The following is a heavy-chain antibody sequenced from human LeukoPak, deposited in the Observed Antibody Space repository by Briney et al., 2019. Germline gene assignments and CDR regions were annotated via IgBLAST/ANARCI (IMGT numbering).Heavy chain of an antibody. CDR3: ARKGEVYGDYDY. D-gene: IGHD4-17*01. V-gene: IGHV1-2*02. CDR1: GYTFTGYY. CDR2: IFPSSGGP. Sequence: ASVKVSCKASGYTFTGYYMHWVRQAPGQGLEWMGWIFPSSGGPRYAQKFQGRVPMTRDTSISTAYMELSSLRSDDTPVYYCARKGEVYGDYDYWGQGTLVTVSS. J-gene: IGHJ4*02.